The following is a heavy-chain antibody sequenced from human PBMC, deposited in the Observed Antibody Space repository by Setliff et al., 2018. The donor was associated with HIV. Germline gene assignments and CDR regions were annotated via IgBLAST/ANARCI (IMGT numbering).Heavy chain of an antibody. CDR3: AKGSLPSGYSYGFFDY. J-gene: IGHJ4*02. V-gene: IGHV3-33*06. Sequence: GGSLRLSCAASGFTFSSYGMHWVRQAPGKGLEWVAVIWYGGSNKYYADSVKGRFTISRDNSKNTLYLQMNSLRAEDTAVYYCAKGSLPSGYSYGFFDYWGQGTLVTVSS. CDR2: IWYGGSNK. CDR1: GFTFSSYG. D-gene: IGHD5-18*01.